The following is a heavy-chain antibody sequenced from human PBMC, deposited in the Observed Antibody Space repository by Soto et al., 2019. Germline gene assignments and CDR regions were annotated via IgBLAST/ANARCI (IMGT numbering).Heavy chain of an antibody. V-gene: IGHV3-48*02. J-gene: IGHJ4*02. Sequence: GGSLRLSCAASGFTFSRYGMNWVRQAPGKGLAWVSYISSGRPTIQFADSVKGRFTISRDNAKNSLYLQMNSLRDEDTAVYYCARGGAARPDYWGQGTLVTVSA. CDR3: ARGGAARPDY. D-gene: IGHD6-6*01. CDR1: GFTFSRYG. CDR2: ISSGRPTI.